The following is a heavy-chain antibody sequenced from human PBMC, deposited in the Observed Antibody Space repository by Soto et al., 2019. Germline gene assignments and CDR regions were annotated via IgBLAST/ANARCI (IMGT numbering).Heavy chain of an antibody. CDR3: ARSHSGLGYCSSTSCYLGFDY. J-gene: IGHJ4*02. CDR1: GFTFSSYA. CDR2: ISYDGSNK. D-gene: IGHD2-2*01. V-gene: IGHV3-30-3*01. Sequence: QVQLVESGGGVVQPGRSLRLSCAASGFTFSSYAMHWVRQAPGKGLEWVAVISYDGSNKYYADSVKGRFTISRDNSKNTLYLQMNSLRAEDTAVYYCARSHSGLGYCSSTSCYLGFDYWGQGTLVTVSS.